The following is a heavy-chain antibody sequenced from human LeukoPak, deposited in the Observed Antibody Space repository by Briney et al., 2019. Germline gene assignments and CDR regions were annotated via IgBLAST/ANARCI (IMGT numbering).Heavy chain of an antibody. D-gene: IGHD2-15*01. CDR3: ARREGGLLSDAFDI. CDR1: GGSISSYY. CDR2: IYYSGST. Sequence: SETLSLTCTVSGGSISSYYWSWIRQPPGKGLEWIGYIYYSGSTNYNPSLKSRVTISVDTSKNQFSLKLSSVTAADTAVYYCARREGGLLSDAFDIWGQGTMVTVSS. V-gene: IGHV4-59*01. J-gene: IGHJ3*02.